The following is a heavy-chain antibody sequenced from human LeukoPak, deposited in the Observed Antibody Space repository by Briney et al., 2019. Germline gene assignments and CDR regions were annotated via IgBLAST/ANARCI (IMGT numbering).Heavy chain of an antibody. CDR3: ASTAWFMDFDS. D-gene: IGHD2-8*01. J-gene: IGHJ4*02. Sequence: GGSLRLSCAAAGFTFSSYGMSWGRQAPGEGGDWGANINQDGGKKYYVDSVKGRFTISRDNAKNPLSLQMNSLTAEDTAVYYCASTAWFMDFDSWGQGPLVPVSS. V-gene: IGHV3-7*01. CDR2: INQDGGKK. CDR1: GFTFSSYG.